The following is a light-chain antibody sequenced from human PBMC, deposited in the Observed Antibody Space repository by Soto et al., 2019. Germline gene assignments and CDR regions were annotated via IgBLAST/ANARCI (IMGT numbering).Light chain of an antibody. J-gene: IGLJ2*01. V-gene: IGLV2-14*01. CDR1: SFNIANNY. Sequence: QSVLTQPPSVSAAPGQQVTISCSGSSFNIANNYVSWYQQHPGKAPKLMIYEVSNRPSGVSNRFSGSKSGNTASLTISGLQAEDEADYYCSSYTSSSTPLFGGGTKLTVL. CDR2: EVS. CDR3: SSYTSSSTPL.